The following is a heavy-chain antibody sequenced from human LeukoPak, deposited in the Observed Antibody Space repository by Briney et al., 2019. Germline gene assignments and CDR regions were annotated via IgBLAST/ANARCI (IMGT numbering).Heavy chain of an antibody. CDR2: IVVGSGNT. CDR3: AAGYCSGGSCYSDYYYGMDF. V-gene: IGHV1-58*01. J-gene: IGHJ6*04. CDR1: GFTFTSSA. D-gene: IGHD2-15*01. Sequence: SVKVSCKASGFTFTSSAVQWVRQARGQRLEWIGWIVVGSGNTNYAQKFQERVTITRDMSTSTAYMELSSLRSEDTAVYYCAAGYCSGGSCYSDYYYGMDFWGKGTTVTVSS.